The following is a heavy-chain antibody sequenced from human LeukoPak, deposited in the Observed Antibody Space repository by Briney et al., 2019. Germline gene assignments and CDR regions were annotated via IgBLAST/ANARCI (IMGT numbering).Heavy chain of an antibody. D-gene: IGHD4-11*01. Sequence: SETLSLTCTVSGGSISGYYWNWIRQPPGKGLEWIGYIYYSGGTNYNPSLKSRVTISVDTSKNQFSLKLNSVTAADTAIYYCARGNMWDYRRYYYYMDVWGKGTTVTVSS. CDR3: ARGNMWDYRRYYYYMDV. CDR1: GGSISGYY. J-gene: IGHJ6*03. CDR2: IYYSGGT. V-gene: IGHV4-59*12.